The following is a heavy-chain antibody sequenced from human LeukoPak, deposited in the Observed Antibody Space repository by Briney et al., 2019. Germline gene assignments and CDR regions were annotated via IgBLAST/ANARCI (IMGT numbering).Heavy chain of an antibody. D-gene: IGHD3-16*01. CDR1: FGSIRSYH. J-gene: IGHJ4*02. V-gene: IGHV4-59*01. Sequence: PSETLSLTCTVPFGSIRSYHWNWIRQSPEKGLEWIGYVHHSGGAYYNPSLRSRITMSVDTSQSQFSLRLTSVTAADTAIYYCARWGGDLFWSFDLWGQGTLVTVSS. CDR2: VHHSGGA. CDR3: ARWGGDLFWSFDL.